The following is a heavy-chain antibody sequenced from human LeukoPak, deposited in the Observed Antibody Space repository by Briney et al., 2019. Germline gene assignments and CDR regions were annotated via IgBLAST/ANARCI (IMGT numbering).Heavy chain of an antibody. CDR3: ARAYWDLPYFDY. CDR1: GYTFTSYY. D-gene: IGHD2-8*02. V-gene: IGHV1-46*01. CDR2: INPSGGST. J-gene: IGHJ4*02. Sequence: ASVKVSCKASGYTFTSYYMHWVRQAPGQGLEWMGIINPSGGSTSYAQKFQGRVTMTTDTSTSTVYMELRSLRSGDTAVYFCARAYWDLPYFDYWGQGTRFIVSS.